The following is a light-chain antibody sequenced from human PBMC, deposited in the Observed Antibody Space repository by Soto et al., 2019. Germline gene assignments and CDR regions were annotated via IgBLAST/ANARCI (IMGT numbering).Light chain of an antibody. J-gene: IGLJ1*01. CDR2: DVS. V-gene: IGLV2-14*01. CDR1: SSDVGGYNY. Sequence: QPVLTQPASVSGSPGQSITISCTGTSSDVGGYNYVSWYQQHPGKAPKLMIYDVSNRPSGVSNRFSGSKSGNTASLTISGLQAEDEADYYCSSYTISSFYVFGTGTKVTVL. CDR3: SSYTISSFYV.